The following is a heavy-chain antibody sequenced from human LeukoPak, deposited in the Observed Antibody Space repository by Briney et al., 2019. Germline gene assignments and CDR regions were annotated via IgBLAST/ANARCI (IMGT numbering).Heavy chain of an antibody. CDR3: AKSLLGYCSSTSCPPTGY. CDR2: ISGSGGST. J-gene: IGHJ4*02. Sequence: PGGSLRLSCAASGFTFSSYAMSWVRQAPGKGLEWVSAISGSGGSTYYADSVKGRFTISRDNSKNTLYLQMNRLRAEDTAVYYCAKSLLGYCSSTSCPPTGYWGQGTLVTVSS. CDR1: GFTFSSYA. D-gene: IGHD2-2*01. V-gene: IGHV3-23*01.